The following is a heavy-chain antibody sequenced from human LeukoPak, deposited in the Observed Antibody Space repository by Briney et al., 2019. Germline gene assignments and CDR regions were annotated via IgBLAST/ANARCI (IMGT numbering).Heavy chain of an antibody. D-gene: IGHD5-24*01. CDR2: IIPISGTA. CDR3: AAGSIASRDGYISPSEC. J-gene: IGHJ4*02. Sequence: SVKVSCKASGGTFSSYAISWVRQAPGQGLDWMGRIIPISGTANYAQKFQGRVTISTDESTSTAYMELSSLRSEDTAVYYGAAGSIASRDGYISPSECRGQRALVIVSP. V-gene: IGHV1-69*05. CDR1: GGTFSSYA.